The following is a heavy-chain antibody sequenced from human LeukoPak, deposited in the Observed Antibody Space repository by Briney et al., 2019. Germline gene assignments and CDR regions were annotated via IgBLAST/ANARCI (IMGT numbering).Heavy chain of an antibody. D-gene: IGHD2-21*01. CDR2: IYYSGST. V-gene: IGHV4-30-4*08. Sequence: SQTLSLTCTVSGGSISSGDYYWRWIRQPPGKVLEWIGYIYYSGSTYYNPSLKSRVTISVDTSKNQFSLKLSSVTAADTAVYYCARDCGPSDYNPYYFDYWGQGTLVTVSS. CDR3: ARDCGPSDYNPYYFDY. J-gene: IGHJ4*02. CDR1: GGSISSGDYY.